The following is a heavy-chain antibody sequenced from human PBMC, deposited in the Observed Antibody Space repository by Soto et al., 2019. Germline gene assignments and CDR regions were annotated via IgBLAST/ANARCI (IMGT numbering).Heavy chain of an antibody. J-gene: IGHJ6*02. V-gene: IGHV4-4*07. CDR3: ARDREAGYNFYYGMDV. CDR2: IYTRASI. D-gene: IGHD6-19*01. CDR1: GADINTYS. Sequence: SETLSLTCSVSGADINTYSWTWIRQPAGKGLEWIGRIYTRASINYHPSLKGRVTLSVATSTNQVSLRLASVTAADTAVYYCARDREAGYNFYYGMDVWGQGTTVT.